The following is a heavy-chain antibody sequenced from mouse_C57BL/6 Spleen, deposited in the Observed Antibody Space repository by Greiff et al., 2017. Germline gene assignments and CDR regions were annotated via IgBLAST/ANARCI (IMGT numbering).Heavy chain of an antibody. D-gene: IGHD2-13*01. CDR2: IDPSDSYT. V-gene: IGHV1-69*01. J-gene: IGHJ1*03. CDR3: ARHGDYRYFDV. Sequence: QVQLQQPGAELVMPGASVKLSCKASGYTFTSYWMHWVKQRPGQGLEWIGEIDPSDSYTNYNQKFKGKSTLTVDKSSSTAYMQLSSLTSEDSAVYYCARHGDYRYFDVWGTGTTVTVSS. CDR1: GYTFTSYW.